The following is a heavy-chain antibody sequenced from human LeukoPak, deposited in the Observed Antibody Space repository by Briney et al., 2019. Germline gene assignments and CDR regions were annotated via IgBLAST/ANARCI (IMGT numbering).Heavy chain of an antibody. CDR1: GFTFSSYA. CDR2: ISYDGSNK. J-gene: IGHJ6*03. D-gene: IGHD3-22*01. CDR3: AREPYYYDSSGYHAGRYYYYMDV. V-gene: IGHV3-30*04. Sequence: GGSLRLSCAASGFTFSSYAMHWVRQAPGKGLEWVAIISYDGSNKYYADSVKGRFTISRDNSRNTLYLHMNSLRAEDTAVYYCAREPYYYDSSGYHAGRYYYYMDVWGKGTTVTVSS.